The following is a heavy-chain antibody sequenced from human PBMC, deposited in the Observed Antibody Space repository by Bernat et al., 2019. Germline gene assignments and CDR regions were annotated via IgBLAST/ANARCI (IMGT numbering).Heavy chain of an antibody. CDR2: IYHSGST. CDR1: GGSISSGGYS. Sequence: QLQLQESGSGLVKPSQTLSLTCAVSGGSISSGGYSWSWIRQPPGKGLEWIGYIYHSGSTYYNPSLKSRVTISVDRSKNQFSLKLSSVTAADTAVYYCARGPAPLYSSSHPDYWGQGTLVTVSS. V-gene: IGHV4-30-2*01. D-gene: IGHD6-6*01. CDR3: ARGPAPLYSSSHPDY. J-gene: IGHJ4*02.